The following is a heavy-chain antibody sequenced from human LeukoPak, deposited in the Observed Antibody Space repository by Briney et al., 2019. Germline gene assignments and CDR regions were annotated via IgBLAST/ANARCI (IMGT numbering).Heavy chain of an antibody. CDR1: GFTFSSYG. CDR3: ARSSLVSRGELLDY. CDR2: IYSGGST. D-gene: IGHD2/OR15-2a*01. V-gene: IGHV3-53*01. J-gene: IGHJ4*02. Sequence: GGSLRLSCATSGFTFSSYGMHWVRQAPGKGLEWVSVIYSGGSTYYADSVKGRFTISRDNSKNTLYLQMNSLRAEDTAVYYCARSSLVSRGELLDYWGQGTLVTVSS.